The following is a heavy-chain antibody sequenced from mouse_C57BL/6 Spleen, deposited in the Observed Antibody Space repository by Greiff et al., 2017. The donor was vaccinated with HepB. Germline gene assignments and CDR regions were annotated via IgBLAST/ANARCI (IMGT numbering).Heavy chain of an antibody. CDR3: AREIYYDYDRDDYYAMDY. J-gene: IGHJ4*01. D-gene: IGHD2-4*01. V-gene: IGHV1-9*01. CDR2: ILPGSGST. CDR1: GYTFTGYW. Sequence: VKLMESGAELMKPGASVKLSCKATGYTFTGYWIEWVKQRPGHGLEWIGEILPGSGSTNYNEKFKGKATFTADTSSNTAYMQLSSLTTEDSAIYYCAREIYYDYDRDDYYAMDYWGQGTSVTVSS.